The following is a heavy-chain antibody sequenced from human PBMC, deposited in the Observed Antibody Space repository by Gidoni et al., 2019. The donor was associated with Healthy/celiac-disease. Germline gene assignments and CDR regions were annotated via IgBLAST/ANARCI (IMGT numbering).Heavy chain of an antibody. D-gene: IGHD3-22*01. Sequence: EVQLVQSGAEVKKPGESLKISCKGSGYSFTSYWIGWVRQMPGKGLEWMGIIYPGDSDTRSSPSFQVQVTISADKSISTAYLQWSSLKASDTAMYYCARLGYYYDSSGSLDYWGQGTLVTVSS. CDR2: IYPGDSDT. J-gene: IGHJ4*02. CDR3: ARLGYYYDSSGSLDY. CDR1: GYSFTSYW. V-gene: IGHV5-51*03.